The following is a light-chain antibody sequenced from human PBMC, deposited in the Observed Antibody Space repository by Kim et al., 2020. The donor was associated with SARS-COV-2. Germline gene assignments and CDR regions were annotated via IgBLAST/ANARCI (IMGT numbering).Light chain of an antibody. CDR3: QQYGSSLALT. CDR2: GAS. J-gene: IGKJ4*01. Sequence: PGERATRSCRASQSVSSSYLAWYQQKPGQAPRLLIYGASSRATGSPDRFSGSGSGTDFTLTISRLEPEDFAVYYCQQYGSSLALTFGGGTKVDIK. V-gene: IGKV3-20*01. CDR1: QSVSSSY.